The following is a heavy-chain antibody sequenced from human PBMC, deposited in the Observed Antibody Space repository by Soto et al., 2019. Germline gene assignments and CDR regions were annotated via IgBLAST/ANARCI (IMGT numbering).Heavy chain of an antibody. CDR1: GGSFSGYF. CDR3: ARSQRNFWSGHGYYYYYMDG. D-gene: IGHD3-3*01. Sequence: QVRLQQWGAGLLKPSETLSLTCAVSGGSFSGYFLTWIRQPPGKGLEWIGEINHSGSTNYNPSLKSRVTISVDTSKNHFSLKLNSVTAADTAVYYCARSQRNFWSGHGYYYYYMDGWGKGATVTVSS. J-gene: IGHJ6*03. CDR2: INHSGST. V-gene: IGHV4-34*01.